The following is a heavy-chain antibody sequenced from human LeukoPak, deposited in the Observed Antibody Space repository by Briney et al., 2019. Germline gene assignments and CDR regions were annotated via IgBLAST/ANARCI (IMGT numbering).Heavy chain of an antibody. J-gene: IGHJ4*02. D-gene: IGHD3-9*01. Sequence: SETLSLTCTVSGGSITSSSYYWGWIRQPPGKGLEWIGNTHYRGGSYYNPSLQSRVTISVDTSNNHFSLKLSSVTAADTAVYYCARLATNAYHDLLTGPDNWGQGSLVTVSS. CDR2: THYRGGS. CDR1: GGSITSSSYY. V-gene: IGHV4-39*02. CDR3: ARLATNAYHDLLTGPDN.